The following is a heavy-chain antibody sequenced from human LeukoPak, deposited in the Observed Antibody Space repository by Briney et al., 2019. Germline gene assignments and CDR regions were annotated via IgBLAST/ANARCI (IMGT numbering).Heavy chain of an antibody. J-gene: IGHJ4*02. CDR1: GFTFSVYG. D-gene: IGHD1-14*01. CDR3: ARDLTLLRYPYYFDY. CDR2: ISSSSSYI. V-gene: IGHV3-21*01. Sequence: TGGSLRLSCAASGFTFSVYGMHWVRQAPGKGLEWVSSISSSSSYIYYADSVKGRFTISRDNAKNSLYLQMNSLRAEDTAVYYCARDLTLLRYPYYFDYWGQGTLVTVSS.